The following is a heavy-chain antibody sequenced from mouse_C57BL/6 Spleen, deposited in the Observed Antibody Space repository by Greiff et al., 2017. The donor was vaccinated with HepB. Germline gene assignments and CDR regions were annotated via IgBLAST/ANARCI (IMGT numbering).Heavy chain of an antibody. CDR1: GYAFSSSW. D-gene: IGHD1-1*01. Sequence: QVQLQQSGPELVKPGASVKISCKASGYAFSSSWMNWVKQRPGKGLEWIGRIYPGDGDTNYNGKFKGKATLTADKSSSTAYMQLSSLTSEASAVYFCAYYYGLYWGQGTTLTVSS. V-gene: IGHV1-82*01. CDR2: IYPGDGDT. J-gene: IGHJ2*01. CDR3: AYYYGLY.